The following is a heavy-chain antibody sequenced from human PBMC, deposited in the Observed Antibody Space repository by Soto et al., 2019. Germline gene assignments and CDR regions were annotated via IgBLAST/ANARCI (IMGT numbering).Heavy chain of an antibody. D-gene: IGHD5-12*01. CDR2: ITGTSAFT. J-gene: IGHJ4*02. Sequence: GGSLRLSCAASGFIFSDFQINWVRQAPGRGLEWLSSITGTSAFTHYADSIEGRFTISRDNPNNLLFLQMDNLRPEDTAVYYCAAGVGRIVATIYDYWGQGTLVTVSS. V-gene: IGHV3-21*04. CDR1: GFIFSDFQ. CDR3: AAGVGRIVATIYDY.